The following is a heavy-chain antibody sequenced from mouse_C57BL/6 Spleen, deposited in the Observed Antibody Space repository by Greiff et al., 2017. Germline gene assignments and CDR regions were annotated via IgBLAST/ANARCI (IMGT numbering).Heavy chain of an antibody. CDR2: IYPGGGNT. Sequence: QVQLQQSGAELVRPGASVKLSCKASGYTFTDYYINWVKQRPGQGLEWIARIYPGGGNTYYNEKFKGKATLTAEKSSSTAYMQLSSLTSENSAVYFCTRSCGSRGNAMDYWGQGTSVTVSS. CDR1: GYTFTDYY. D-gene: IGHD1-1*01. CDR3: TRSCGSRGNAMDY. J-gene: IGHJ4*01. V-gene: IGHV1-76*01.